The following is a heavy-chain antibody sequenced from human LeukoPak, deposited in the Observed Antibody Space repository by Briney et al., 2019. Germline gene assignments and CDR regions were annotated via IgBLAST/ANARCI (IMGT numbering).Heavy chain of an antibody. Sequence: PGGSLKLSCAAYGFTFSSYGMHWVRQAPGKGLEWVAVIWYDGSNKYYADSVKGRFTIPRDNAGNSLYLQMNSLRAEDTAVYYCTTSLPHVVDVTTSDGGNWGQGTLVTVSS. CDR1: GFTFSSYG. CDR2: IWYDGSNK. J-gene: IGHJ4*02. CDR3: TTSLPHVVDVTTSDGGN. V-gene: IGHV3-33*03. D-gene: IGHD2-21*02.